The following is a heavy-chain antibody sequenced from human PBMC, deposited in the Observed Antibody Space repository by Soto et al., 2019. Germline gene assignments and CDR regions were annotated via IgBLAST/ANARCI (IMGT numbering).Heavy chain of an antibody. J-gene: IGHJ6*02. CDR3: AREGFSYGYGYSASNGMDA. D-gene: IGHD5-18*01. Sequence: PGGSLRLSCAASEFTFSSYWMHWVRQAPGKGLVWVSRINSDGSSTNYADSVKGRFTISRDNAKNTLYLQIDSLRAEDTAVYYCAREGFSYGYGYSASNGMDARGQGTTLPVSS. V-gene: IGHV3-74*01. CDR2: INSDGSST. CDR1: EFTFSSYW.